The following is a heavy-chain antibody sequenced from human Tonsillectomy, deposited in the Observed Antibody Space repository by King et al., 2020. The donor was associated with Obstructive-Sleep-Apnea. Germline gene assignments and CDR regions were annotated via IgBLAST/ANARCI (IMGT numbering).Heavy chain of an antibody. CDR1: GYMFTSYD. V-gene: IGHV1-8*01. D-gene: IGHD4/OR15-4a*01. CDR3: ARSANHDY. CDR2: MNPNSGNT. Sequence: QLVQSGGEVRKPGASVKVSCKASGYMFTSYDISWVRKASGQWLEGMGRMNPNSGNTGDAQKFRGRVTMTRHTSISTADMGLSSLRSEDTAVYYCARSANHDYWGQGTLVTVSS. J-gene: IGHJ4*02.